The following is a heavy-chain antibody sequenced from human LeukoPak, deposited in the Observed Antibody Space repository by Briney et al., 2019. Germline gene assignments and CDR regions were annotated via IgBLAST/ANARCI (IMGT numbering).Heavy chain of an antibody. CDR2: INPNNGDT. CDR3: ARGIPSFSLFGMVIY. CDR1: GYNFPGDD. D-gene: IGHD3-3*01. Sequence: ASVKVSCKASGYNFPGDDIHWVRQEPGKGFEWIDGINPNNGDTNYAQKFQGRVTMTRDTSVSTAFMELSTLKSDDAAVYYCARGIPSFSLFGMVIYWGQGTLLTVSS. J-gene: IGHJ4*02. V-gene: IGHV1-2*02.